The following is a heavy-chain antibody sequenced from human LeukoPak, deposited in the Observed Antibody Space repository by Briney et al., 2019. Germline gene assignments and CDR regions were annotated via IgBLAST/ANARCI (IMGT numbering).Heavy chain of an antibody. J-gene: IGHJ4*02. CDR1: GGSISSYY. V-gene: IGHV4-59*01. Sequence: SETLSLTCTVSGGSISSYYWSWIRRPPGKGLEWIGYIYDSGTTNYNPSLKSRVTISVDTSKNQFSLKVTSVTAADTAVYYCARRSWADYWGQGTLVTVSS. D-gene: IGHD1-26*01. CDR3: ARRSWADY. CDR2: IYDSGTT.